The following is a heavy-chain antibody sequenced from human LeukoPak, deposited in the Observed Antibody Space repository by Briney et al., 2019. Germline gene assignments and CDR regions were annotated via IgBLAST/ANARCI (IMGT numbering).Heavy chain of an antibody. J-gene: IGHJ3*02. D-gene: IGHD3-22*01. CDR3: ARDMVVVIIPGDLDAFDI. Sequence: PGGSLRLSCAASGFTFSSYWMHWVRQAPGKGLEWVSSISSSSSYIYYADSVKGRFTISRDNAKNSLYLQMNSLRAEDTAVYYCARDMVVVIIPGDLDAFDIWGQGTMVTVSS. CDR2: ISSSSSYI. CDR1: GFTFSSYW. V-gene: IGHV3-21*01.